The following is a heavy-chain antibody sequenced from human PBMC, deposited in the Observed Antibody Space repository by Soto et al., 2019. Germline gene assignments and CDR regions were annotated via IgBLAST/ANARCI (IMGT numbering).Heavy chain of an antibody. Sequence: ASVKVSCKASGYTFTSYAMHWVRQAPGQRLEWMGWINAGNGSTKYSQKFQGRVTITRDTSASTAYMELSSLRSEDTAVYYCARDRGRVAAPYGMDVWGQGTTVTVSS. CDR2: INAGNGST. D-gene: IGHD6-6*01. CDR3: ARDRGRVAAPYGMDV. V-gene: IGHV1-3*01. CDR1: GYTFTSYA. J-gene: IGHJ6*02.